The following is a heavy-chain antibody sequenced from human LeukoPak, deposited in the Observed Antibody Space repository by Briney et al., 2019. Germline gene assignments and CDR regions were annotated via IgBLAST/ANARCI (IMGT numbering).Heavy chain of an antibody. D-gene: IGHD3-22*01. Sequence: SETLSLTCTVSGGSINYNYWSWIRQPAGRGLEWIGRIYASGSTNYNPSLKSQVTMSVDTSNNQLSLKMTSVTAADTAVYYCARIHRRADASGLYYEDWYFYLWGRGTLVTVSS. V-gene: IGHV4-4*07. CDR1: GGSINYNY. CDR2: IYASGST. CDR3: ARIHRRADASGLYYEDWYFYL. J-gene: IGHJ2*01.